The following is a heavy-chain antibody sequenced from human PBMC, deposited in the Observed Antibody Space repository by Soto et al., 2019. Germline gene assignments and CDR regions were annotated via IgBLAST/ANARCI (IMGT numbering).Heavy chain of an antibody. Sequence: PGGSRRLSCAVSGFTLNTYAMAWVRQAPGKGLEWVSGISDSVGPTNYADSVKARFTISRDRSQNKLFLQMNSMRAEDTAVYYCAKDLYERSGFPHYFFYGMEVWGKGTTVTVSS. CDR1: GFTLNTYA. CDR3: AKDLYERSGFPHYFFYGMEV. CDR2: ISDSVGPT. J-gene: IGHJ6*04. V-gene: IGHV3-23*01. D-gene: IGHD3-22*01.